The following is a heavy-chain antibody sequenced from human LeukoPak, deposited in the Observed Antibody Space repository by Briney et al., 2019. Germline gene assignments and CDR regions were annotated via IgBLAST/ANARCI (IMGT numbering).Heavy chain of an antibody. V-gene: IGHV3-53*01. CDR3: ARDGRRTGGVIET. Sequence: GGSLRLCCAASGFTVSSNYMSGVRQAPGKGQEWVSVIYSGGSTYYADSVKGRFTISRDNSKNTLYLQMNSLRAEDTAVYYCARDGRRTGGVIETWGQGTLVTDSS. J-gene: IGHJ4*02. CDR2: IYSGGST. D-gene: IGHD3-16*01. CDR1: GFTVSSNY.